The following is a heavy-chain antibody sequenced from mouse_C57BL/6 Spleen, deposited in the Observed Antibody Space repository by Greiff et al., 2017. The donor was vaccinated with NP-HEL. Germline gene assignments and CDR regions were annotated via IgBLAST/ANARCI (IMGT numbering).Heavy chain of an antibody. J-gene: IGHJ4*01. CDR3: ARRGPHYAMDY. Sequence: VQLQQSGAELVRPGTSVKVSCKASGYAFTNYLIEWVKQRPGQGLEWIGVINPGSGGTNYNEKFKGKATLTADKSSSTAYMQLSSLTSEDSAVYFCARRGPHYAMDYWGQGTSVTVSS. D-gene: IGHD3-3*01. CDR2: INPGSGGT. CDR1: GYAFTNYL. V-gene: IGHV1-54*01.